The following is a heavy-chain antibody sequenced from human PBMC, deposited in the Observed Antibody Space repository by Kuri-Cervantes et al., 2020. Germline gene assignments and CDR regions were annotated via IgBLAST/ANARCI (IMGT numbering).Heavy chain of an antibody. Sequence: ASVKVSCKASGGTFSKCGLSWVRQAPGQGLEWMGWISAYNGNTNYAQKLQGRVTMTTDTSTSTAYMELRSLRSDDTAVYYCARVRFGELDYWGQGTLVTVSS. CDR3: ARVRFGELDY. J-gene: IGHJ4*02. CDR2: ISAYNGNT. V-gene: IGHV1-18*01. D-gene: IGHD3-10*01. CDR1: GGTFSKCG.